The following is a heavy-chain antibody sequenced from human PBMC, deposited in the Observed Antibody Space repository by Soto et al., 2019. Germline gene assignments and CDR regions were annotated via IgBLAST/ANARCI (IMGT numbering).Heavy chain of an antibody. CDR2: LYYSGST. CDR1: GGSISSGGYY. D-gene: IGHD5-18*01. J-gene: IGHJ4*02. V-gene: IGHV4-31*03. CDR3: AREGYSYGAIDY. Sequence: QVQLQESGPGLVKPSQTLSLTCTVSGGSISSGGYYWSWIRQHPGKGLEWIGYLYYSGSTYYNPSLKRRVTISVDTSKNQFSLKLSSVTAADTAVYYCAREGYSYGAIDYWGQGTLVTVSS.